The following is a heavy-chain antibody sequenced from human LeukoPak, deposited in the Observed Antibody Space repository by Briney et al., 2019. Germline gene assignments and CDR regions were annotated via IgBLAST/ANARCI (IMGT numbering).Heavy chain of an antibody. CDR1: GFTFSSYW. CDR2: ISSSGSTI. V-gene: IGHV3-48*04. J-gene: IGHJ4*02. Sequence: GGSLRLSCAASGFTFSSYWMSWVRQAPGKGLEWVSYISSSGSTIYYADSVKGRFTISRDNAKNSLYLQMNSLRAEDTAVYYCARDGLFCSGGSCYGFFDYWGQGTLVTVSS. D-gene: IGHD2-15*01. CDR3: ARDGLFCSGGSCYGFFDY.